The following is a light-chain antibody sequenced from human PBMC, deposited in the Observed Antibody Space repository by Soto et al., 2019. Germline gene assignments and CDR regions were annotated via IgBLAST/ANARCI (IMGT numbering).Light chain of an antibody. CDR1: SSDVGGYNY. CDR3: SSYTSSSTPYV. CDR2: DVS. V-gene: IGLV2-14*01. J-gene: IGLJ1*01. Sequence: ALTQPASVYGSPGQSITISCTGTSSDVGGYNYVSWYQQHPGKAPKLMIYDVSNRPSGVSNRFSGSKSGNTASLTISGLQAEDEADYYCSSYTSSSTPYVFGTGTKVTVL.